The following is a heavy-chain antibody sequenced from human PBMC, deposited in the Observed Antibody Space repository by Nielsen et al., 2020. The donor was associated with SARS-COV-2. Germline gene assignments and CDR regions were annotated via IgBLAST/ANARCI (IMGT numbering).Heavy chain of an antibody. CDR1: GFTFSSYG. D-gene: IGHD7-27*01. CDR2: ISYDGSEK. J-gene: IGHJ4*02. V-gene: IGHV3-30-3*01. CDR3: ARGNGWGSYFDY. Sequence: GGSLRLSCAASGFTFSSYGMHWVRQAPGKGLEWVAVISYDGSEKYYADSVKGRFTISRDNSKNPLYLQINSLRAEDTAVYYCARGNGWGSYFDYWGQGTLVTVSS.